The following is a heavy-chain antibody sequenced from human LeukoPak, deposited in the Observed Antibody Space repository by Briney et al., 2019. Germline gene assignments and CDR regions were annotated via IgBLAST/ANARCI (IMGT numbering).Heavy chain of an antibody. V-gene: IGHV4-38-2*02. CDR2: IYHSGST. J-gene: IGHJ3*02. CDR1: GYSISSGYY. Sequence: PSETLSLTCTVSGYSISSGYYWGWIGQPPGKGLEWIGSIYHSGSTYYNPSLKSRVTISVDTSKNQFFLKLSSVTAADTAVYYCAREGLTTVTTPGDAFDIWGQGTMVTVSS. CDR3: AREGLTTVTTPGDAFDI. D-gene: IGHD4-17*01.